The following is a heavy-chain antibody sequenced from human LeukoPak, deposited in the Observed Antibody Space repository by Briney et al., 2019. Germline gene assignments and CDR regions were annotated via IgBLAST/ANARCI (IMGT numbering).Heavy chain of an antibody. J-gene: IGHJ4*02. D-gene: IGHD6-13*01. V-gene: IGHV3-30*18. CDR1: GFTISSYG. CDR3: AKAPHSWFPFLAY. Sequence: GGSLRLSCAASGFTISSYGMHWVRQAPGNWLELVAVISYDGNNKYYADSVKGRFTISRDKSKNTLYLQMNSLRAEDTAVYYCAKAPHSWFPFLAYWGQGTLVTVSS. CDR2: ISYDGNNK.